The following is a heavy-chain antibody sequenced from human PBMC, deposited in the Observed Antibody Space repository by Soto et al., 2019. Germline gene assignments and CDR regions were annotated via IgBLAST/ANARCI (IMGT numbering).Heavy chain of an antibody. CDR1: GGTFSSYA. J-gene: IGHJ2*01. V-gene: IGHV1-69*06. D-gene: IGHD3-22*01. Sequence: QVQLVQSGAEVRKPGSSVKVSCKVSGGTFSSYAISWVRQAPGQGLEWMGGIIPMFGTPNYAQKFQGRVTITADKSTTTAYMELNSLTSEDTAVYYCASAAGYHYDSSGYQYWYFDLWGRGTLVTVSS. CDR2: IIPMFGTP. CDR3: ASAAGYHYDSSGYQYWYFDL.